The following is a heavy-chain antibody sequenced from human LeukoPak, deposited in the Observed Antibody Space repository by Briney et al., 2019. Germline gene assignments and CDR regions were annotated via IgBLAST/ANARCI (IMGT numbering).Heavy chain of an antibody. Sequence: GASVKVSCKASGYTFTSYGISWVRQAPGQGLEWMGWISGYNGNTNYAQKLQGRVTMTTDKSTSTAYMELRSLRSDDTAVYYCARDAGSGSPYYFDYWGQGTLVTVLS. CDR1: GYTFTSYG. V-gene: IGHV1-18*01. CDR2: ISGYNGNT. D-gene: IGHD1-26*01. CDR3: ARDAGSGSPYYFDY. J-gene: IGHJ4*02.